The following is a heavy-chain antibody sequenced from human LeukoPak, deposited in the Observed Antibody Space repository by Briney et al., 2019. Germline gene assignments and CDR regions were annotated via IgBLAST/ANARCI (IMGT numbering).Heavy chain of an antibody. V-gene: IGHV4-59*01. Sequence: SETLSLTCTVSGGSISSYYWSWIRQPPGKGLEWIGYIYYSGSTNYNPSLKSRVTISVDTSKNQFSLKLSSVTAADTAVYYCARKQQLGNWFDPWGQGTLVTVSS. J-gene: IGHJ5*02. CDR1: GGSISSYY. D-gene: IGHD6-13*01. CDR2: IYYSGST. CDR3: ARKQQLGNWFDP.